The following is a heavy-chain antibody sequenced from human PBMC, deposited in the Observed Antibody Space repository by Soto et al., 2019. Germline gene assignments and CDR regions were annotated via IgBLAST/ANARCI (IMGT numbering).Heavy chain of an antibody. CDR2: IYYSGST. CDR1: GGSISSYY. V-gene: IGHV4-59*01. J-gene: IGHJ4*02. D-gene: IGHD2-2*01. Sequence: PSETLSLTCTVSGGSISSYYWIWIRQPPGKGLEWIGYIYYSGSTNYNPSLKSRVTISVDTSKNQFSLKLSSVTAADTAVYYCARGQGLGYCSSTSCYAEGPIDYWGQGTLVTVSS. CDR3: ARGQGLGYCSSTSCYAEGPIDY.